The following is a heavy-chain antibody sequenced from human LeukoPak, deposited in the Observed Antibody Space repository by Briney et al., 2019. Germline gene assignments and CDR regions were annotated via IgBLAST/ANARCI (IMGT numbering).Heavy chain of an antibody. Sequence: PSETLSLTCAVSGGSISSGGYSWSWIRQPPGKGLEWIGYVYHSGSTYYNPSLKSRVTISVDRSKNQFSLKLSSVTAADTAVYYCARERGAEYYYDSSGYYSDAFDIWGQGTMVTVSS. CDR2: VYHSGST. CDR3: ARERGAEYYYDSSGYYSDAFDI. V-gene: IGHV4-30-2*01. CDR1: GGSISSGGYS. J-gene: IGHJ3*02. D-gene: IGHD3-22*01.